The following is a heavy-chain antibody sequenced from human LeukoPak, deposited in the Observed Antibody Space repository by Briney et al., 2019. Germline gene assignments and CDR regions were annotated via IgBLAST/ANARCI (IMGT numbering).Heavy chain of an antibody. D-gene: IGHD6-19*01. CDR1: GGSISSYY. V-gene: IGHV4-59*08. CDR2: IYYSGST. Sequence: SETLSLTCTVSGGSISSYYWSWIRQPPGKGLEWIGYIYYSGSTNYNPSLKSRVTIPVDTSKNQFSLKLSSVTAADTAVYYCATQTLAVAGSDAFDIWGQGTMVTVSS. CDR3: ATQTLAVAGSDAFDI. J-gene: IGHJ3*02.